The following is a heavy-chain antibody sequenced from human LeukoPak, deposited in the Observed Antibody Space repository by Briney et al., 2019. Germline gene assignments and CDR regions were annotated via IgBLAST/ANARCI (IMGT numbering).Heavy chain of an antibody. CDR1: GGSISSGDYY. D-gene: IGHD5-12*01. CDR2: IYYSRST. J-gene: IGHJ5*02. Sequence: SETLSLTCTVSGGSISSGDYYWSWIRQPPGKGLEWIGYIYYSRSTNYNPSLKSRVTISVDTSKNQFSLKLSSVTAADAAVYYCARWLPQGEGWFDPWGQGTLVTVSS. CDR3: ARWLPQGEGWFDP. V-gene: IGHV4-61*08.